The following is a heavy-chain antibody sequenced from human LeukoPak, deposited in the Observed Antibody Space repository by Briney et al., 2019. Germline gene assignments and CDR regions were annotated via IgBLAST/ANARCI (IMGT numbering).Heavy chain of an antibody. V-gene: IGHV4-31*03. J-gene: IGHJ6*04. CDR2: IYYSGST. CDR3: ARDNTD. CDR1: SGFISRGTYE. Sequence: SQTRSPTCTVASGFISRGTYEWSWIREHPGKGLECSSYIYYSGSTYYHPSLKSRVTISVDTSKNQFSLKLSSVTAADTAVYYCARDNTDWGKGTTDTVSS.